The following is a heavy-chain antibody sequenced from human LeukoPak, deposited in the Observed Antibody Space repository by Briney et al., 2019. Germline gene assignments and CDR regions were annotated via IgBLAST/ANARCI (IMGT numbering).Heavy chain of an antibody. CDR3: AREAPPSLYSSSWYYSDY. CDR2: ISYDGSNK. J-gene: IGHJ4*02. V-gene: IGHV3-30*04. CDR1: GFTLSSYA. Sequence: GGSLRLSCAASGFTLSSYAMHWVRQAPGKGLEWVAVISYDGSNKYYADSVKGRFTISRDNSKNTLYLQMNSLRAEDTAVYYCAREAPPSLYSSSWYYSDYWGQGTLVTVSS. D-gene: IGHD6-13*01.